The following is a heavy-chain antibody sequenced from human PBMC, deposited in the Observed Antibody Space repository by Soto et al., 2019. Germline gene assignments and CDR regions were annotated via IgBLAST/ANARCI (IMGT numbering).Heavy chain of an antibody. CDR3: ARERYRVYGDTVLNFYYYGMDV. V-gene: IGHV1-69*12. Sequence: QVQLVQSGVEVKKPGSSVKVSCKASGGTFSSYAINWVRQAPGQGLEWMGGIIPIYGSANYAQKFQGRVTITADESTRTAYMELSSLRSEDTAVFYCARERYRVYGDTVLNFYYYGMDVWGQGTTVTVSS. D-gene: IGHD4-17*01. CDR2: IIPIYGSA. J-gene: IGHJ6*02. CDR1: GGTFSSYA.